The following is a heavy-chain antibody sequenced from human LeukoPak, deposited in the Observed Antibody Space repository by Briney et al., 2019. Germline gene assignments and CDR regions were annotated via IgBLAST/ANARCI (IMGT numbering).Heavy chain of an antibody. CDR3: ARDHAPDVVVPAARWFDP. CDR1: GGTFSSYA. D-gene: IGHD2-2*01. CDR2: IIPIFGTA. J-gene: IGHJ5*02. V-gene: IGHV1-69*13. Sequence: SVKVSCKAAGGTFSSYAISWVRQAPGQGLEWMGGIIPIFGTANYAQKFQGRVTITADEPTSTAYMELSSLRSEDTAVYYCARDHAPDVVVPAARWFDPWGQGTLVTVSS.